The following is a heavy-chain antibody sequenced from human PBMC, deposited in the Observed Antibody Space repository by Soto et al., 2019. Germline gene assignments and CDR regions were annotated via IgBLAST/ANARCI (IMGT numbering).Heavy chain of an antibody. J-gene: IGHJ4*02. V-gene: IGHV1-2*02. Sequence: ASVKVSCKASGYTFTGYYIHWVRQAPGQGLEWMGWINPNSGGTKYPQKFQGRVTMTRDTSISTVYMSLTGLKSDDTAVYFCAGDLAKGGGSAGFDYWGQGTLVTVSS. CDR2: INPNSGGT. CDR3: AGDLAKGGGSAGFDY. CDR1: GYTFTGYY. D-gene: IGHD2-15*01.